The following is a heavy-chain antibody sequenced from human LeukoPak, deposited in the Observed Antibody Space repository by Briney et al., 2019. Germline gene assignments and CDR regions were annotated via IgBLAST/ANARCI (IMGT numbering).Heavy chain of an antibody. CDR3: AREAPALYYFDY. CDR1: GFTFSNYG. CDR2: IRYDGSNT. J-gene: IGHJ4*02. D-gene: IGHD2/OR15-2a*01. V-gene: IGHV3-30*02. Sequence: PGGSLRLSCAASGFTFSNYGMHWVRQAPGKGLEWVTFIRYDGSNTYYADSVKGRFTISRDNSKNTLYLQMNSLRTEETAVYYCAREAPALYYFDYWGQGTLVTVSS.